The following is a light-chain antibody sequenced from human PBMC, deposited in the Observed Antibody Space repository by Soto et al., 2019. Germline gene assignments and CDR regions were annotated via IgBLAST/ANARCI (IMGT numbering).Light chain of an antibody. V-gene: IGKV1-27*01. CDR2: AAS. J-gene: IGKJ1*01. Sequence: DIQMTQSPSSLSASVGDRVTITCRASQSISTYLVWYQQKPGTVPKLLIFAASTLQSGVPSRFSGSGSGTEFTLTISRLQPEDVATYYCQYYNGATWTFGHGTKVEIK. CDR1: QSISTY. CDR3: QYYNGATWT.